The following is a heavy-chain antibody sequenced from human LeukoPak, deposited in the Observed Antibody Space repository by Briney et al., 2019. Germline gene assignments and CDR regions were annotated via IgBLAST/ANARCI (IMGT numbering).Heavy chain of an antibody. CDR1: GGSSNGYY. D-gene: IGHD6-19*01. J-gene: IGHJ4*02. Sequence: SETLSLTCTVSGGSSNGYYWSWIRQPPGKGLEWIGYIYSSGTTNYNPSLKSRVTISMDASKNQFSLKLSSVTAADTAVYYCAKGAVAGRREVWWNWGQGTLVTVSS. CDR3: AKGAVAGRREVWWN. V-gene: IGHV4-59*01. CDR2: IYSSGTT.